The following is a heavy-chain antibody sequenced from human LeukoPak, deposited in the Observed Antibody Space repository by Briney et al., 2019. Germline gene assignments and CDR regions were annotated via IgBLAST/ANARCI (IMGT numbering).Heavy chain of an antibody. CDR1: GYTFTSYA. V-gene: IGHV1-3*01. CDR3: ARDLYGSGSYYNGYFDY. Sequence: ASVKVSRKASGYTFTSYAMHWVRQAPGQRLEWMGWINAGNGNTKYSQKFQGRVTITRDTSASTAYMELSSLRSEDTAVYYCARDLYGSGSYYNGYFDYWGQGTLVTVSS. CDR2: INAGNGNT. J-gene: IGHJ4*02. D-gene: IGHD3-10*01.